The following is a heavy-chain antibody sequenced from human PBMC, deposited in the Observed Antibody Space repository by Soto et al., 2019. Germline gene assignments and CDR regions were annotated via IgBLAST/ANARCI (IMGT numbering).Heavy chain of an antibody. V-gene: IGHV4-34*01. CDR2: INHLTTT. D-gene: IGHD5-18*01. Sequence: SETLSLTCAVYGGSFSSYHWSWIRQTPGKGLEWIGEINHLTTTNYNPSFKSRVIISLDTPKNQSSLKLSSVTATDTAVYYCARGCDTALDPVMWGQGILVTVSS. CDR1: GGSFSSYH. CDR3: ARGCDTALDPVM. J-gene: IGHJ4*01.